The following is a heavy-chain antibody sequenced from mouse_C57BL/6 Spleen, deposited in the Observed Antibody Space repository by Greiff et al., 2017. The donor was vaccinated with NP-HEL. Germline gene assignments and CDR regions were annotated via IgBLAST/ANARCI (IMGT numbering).Heavy chain of an antibody. D-gene: IGHD2-4*01. Sequence: VQLQQSGAELVRPGSSVKLSCKASGYTFTSYWMHWVKQRPIQGLEWIGNIYPSDSETHYNQKFKDKATLTVDKSSSTAYMQLSSLTSEDSAVYYCTRFDYDAYWGQGTLVTVSA. CDR1: GYTFTSYW. CDR3: TRFDYDAY. J-gene: IGHJ3*01. CDR2: IYPSDSET. V-gene: IGHV1-52*01.